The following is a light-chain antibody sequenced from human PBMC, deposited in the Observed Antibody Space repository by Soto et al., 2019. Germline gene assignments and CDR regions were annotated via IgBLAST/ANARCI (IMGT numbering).Light chain of an antibody. CDR2: SAS. CDR3: QQYGSTRWT. Sequence: EIVLTQSPGTLSLSPGERGTLSCRASQNLGTLYLAWFQQKSGQAPRLLIYSASRRATGIPDRFTGSGSGIDFTLTISRLEPEDFAVYYCQQYGSTRWTFGQGTKVDIK. CDR1: QNLGTLY. J-gene: IGKJ1*01. V-gene: IGKV3-20*01.